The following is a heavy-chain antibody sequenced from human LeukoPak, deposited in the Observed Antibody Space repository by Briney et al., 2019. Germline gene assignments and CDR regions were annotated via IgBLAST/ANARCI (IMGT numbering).Heavy chain of an antibody. Sequence: PGGSLRLSCAASGFTFSSYAMHWVRQAPGKGLEYVSAISSNGGSTYYANSVKGRFTISRDNSKNTLYLQMGSLRAEDMAVYYCARGRFVAYGDSEGYFDYWGQGTLVTVSS. V-gene: IGHV3-64*01. CDR3: ARGRFVAYGDSEGYFDY. CDR2: ISSNGGST. D-gene: IGHD4-17*01. CDR1: GFTFSSYA. J-gene: IGHJ4*02.